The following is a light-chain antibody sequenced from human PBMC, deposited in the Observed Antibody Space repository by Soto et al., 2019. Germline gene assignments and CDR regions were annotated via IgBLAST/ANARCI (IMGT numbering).Light chain of an antibody. Sequence: QSVLTHPASVSGSPGQAITISCTGTSSDVGSYNLVSWYQQHPGKAPKVMIYEVTKRPSGVSNRFSGSKSGNTASLTISGLQAEDEADYYCCSYASSSTFVFGGGTQLTVL. CDR2: EVT. V-gene: IGLV2-23*02. J-gene: IGLJ3*02. CDR3: CSYASSSTFV. CDR1: SSDVGSYNL.